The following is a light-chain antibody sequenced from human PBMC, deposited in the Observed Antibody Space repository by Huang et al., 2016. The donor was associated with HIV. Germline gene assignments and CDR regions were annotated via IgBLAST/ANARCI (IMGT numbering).Light chain of an antibody. V-gene: IGKV3-15*01. Sequence: IVMTQSPATLSVSPGERVTVSCRANRSVSSNLAWYPQRPGQATRLLIYGSSTRAPGIPARFSGSGSGTDFSLTISSLQSEDFALYYCQQYNNWLLSFGGGTRVDI. CDR2: GSS. CDR3: QQYNNWLLS. CDR1: RSVSSN. J-gene: IGKJ4*01.